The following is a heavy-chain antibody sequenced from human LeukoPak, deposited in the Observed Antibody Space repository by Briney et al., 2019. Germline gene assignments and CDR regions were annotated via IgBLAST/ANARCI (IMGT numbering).Heavy chain of an antibody. Sequence: GASVKVSCKASGYTFTSYGISWVRQAPGQGLEWMGWISAYNGNTNYAQKLQGRVTMTTDTSTSTAYMELRSLRSEDTAVYYCARVGGLGYGSVWFDPWGQGTLVTVSS. CDR1: GYTFTSYG. CDR2: ISAYNGNT. J-gene: IGHJ5*02. V-gene: IGHV1-18*01. D-gene: IGHD5-18*01. CDR3: ARVGGLGYGSVWFDP.